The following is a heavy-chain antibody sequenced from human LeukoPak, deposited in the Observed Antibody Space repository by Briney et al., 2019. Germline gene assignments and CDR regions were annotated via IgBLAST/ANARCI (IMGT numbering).Heavy chain of an antibody. CDR1: GYTFTSYG. V-gene: IGHV1-18*01. Sequence: ASVKVSCKASGYTFTSYGISWVRQAPGQGLEWMGWISAYNGNTNYAQKLQGRVTMTTDTSTSTAYMELSSLRSEDTAVYYCARGLFYGPRGTQGRRYYFDYWGQGTLVTVSS. J-gene: IGHJ4*02. CDR2: ISAYNGNT. D-gene: IGHD2/OR15-2a*01. CDR3: ARGLFYGPRGTQGRRYYFDY.